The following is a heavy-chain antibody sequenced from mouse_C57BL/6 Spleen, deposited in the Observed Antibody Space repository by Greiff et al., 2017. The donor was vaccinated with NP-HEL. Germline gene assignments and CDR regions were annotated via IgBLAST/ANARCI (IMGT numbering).Heavy chain of an antibody. J-gene: IGHJ3*01. CDR2: ISGGGGNT. Sequence: EVQGVESGGGLVKPGGSLKLSCAASGFTFSSYTMSWVRQTPEKRLEWVATISGGGGNTYYPDSVKGRFTISRDNAKNTLYLQMSSLRSEDTALYYCARQSFAYWGQGTLVTVSA. CDR1: GFTFSSYT. CDR3: ARQSFAY. V-gene: IGHV5-9*01.